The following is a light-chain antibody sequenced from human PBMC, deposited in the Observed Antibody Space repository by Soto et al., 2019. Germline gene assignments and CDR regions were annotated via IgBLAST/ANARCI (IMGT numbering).Light chain of an antibody. CDR2: DAS. CDR1: QGISSA. Sequence: AIQLTQSPSSLSASVGDRVIITCRASQGISSALAWYQQKPGKAPKLLIYDASSLESGVPSRFSGSGSGTDFTLTISRVEAEDFGVYFCMQALQTPWTFGQGTQVDVK. V-gene: IGKV1-13*02. CDR3: MQALQTPWT. J-gene: IGKJ1*01.